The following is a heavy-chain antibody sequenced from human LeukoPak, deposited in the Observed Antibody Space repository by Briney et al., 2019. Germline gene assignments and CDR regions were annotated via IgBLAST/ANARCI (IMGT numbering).Heavy chain of an antibody. CDR3: ARHYYFDSSGYYYGFDY. D-gene: IGHD3-22*01. Sequence: NSSETLSLTCTVSGGSISSSNYYWGWIRQPPGKGLEWIGTMYHSGTTYYNPSLENRVTISVDTSENQFSLKLTSVTAADTAMYYCARHYYFDSSGYYYGFDYWGQGTLVTVSS. V-gene: IGHV4-39*01. CDR2: MYHSGTT. CDR1: GGSISSSNYY. J-gene: IGHJ4*02.